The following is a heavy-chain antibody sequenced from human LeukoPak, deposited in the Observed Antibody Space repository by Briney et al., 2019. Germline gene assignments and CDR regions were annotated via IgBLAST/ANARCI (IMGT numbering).Heavy chain of an antibody. CDR1: GGSISSSSYY. CDR3: ATQTRRGSYFDY. J-gene: IGHJ4*02. V-gene: IGHV4-39*01. CDR2: IYYSGST. D-gene: IGHD2-15*01. Sequence: SETLSLTCSVSGGSISSSSYYWGWIRQPPGKGLEWIGSIYYSGSTYYNPSLKSRVTISVDTSKNQFPLKLSSVTAADTAVYYCATQTRRGSYFDYWGQGTLVTVSS.